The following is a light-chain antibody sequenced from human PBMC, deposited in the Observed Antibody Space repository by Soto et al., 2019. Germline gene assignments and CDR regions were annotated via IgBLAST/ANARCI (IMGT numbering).Light chain of an antibody. CDR1: QSVTSN. Sequence: EIVMTPSPATLSASAWGSATLSSRASQSVTSNLAWYQQKPGQAPRLLIYGASTRATDIPARFSGSGSGTEFTLTISSLQPDDFATYYCQQYNSYWTFGQGTKVDI. V-gene: IGKV3-15*01. CDR2: GAS. CDR3: QQYNSYWT. J-gene: IGKJ1*01.